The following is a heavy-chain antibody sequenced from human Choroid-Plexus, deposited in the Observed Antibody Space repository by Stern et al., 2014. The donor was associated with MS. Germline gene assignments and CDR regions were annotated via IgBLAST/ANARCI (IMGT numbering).Heavy chain of an antibody. CDR3: AKDRQYLTYFFDH. D-gene: IGHD2/OR15-2a*01. J-gene: IGHJ5*02. V-gene: IGHV3-30*18. CDR2: VSYDGSNK. Sequence: VQLVESGGGVVQPGRPLRVSCVASGFTFGSCAMHWVRQAPGKGMAWLAGVSYDGSNKYYADSVKGRFTISRDNSQNSLYMQMSSLRPEDTAVYYCAKDRQYLTYFFDHWGQGSLVTVSS. CDR1: GFTFGSCA.